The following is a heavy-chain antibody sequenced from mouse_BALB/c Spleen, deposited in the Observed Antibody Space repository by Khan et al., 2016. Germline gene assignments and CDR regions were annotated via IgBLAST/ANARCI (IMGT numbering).Heavy chain of an antibody. J-gene: IGHJ3*01. D-gene: IGHD2-14*01. CDR2: ISYSGST. V-gene: IGHV3-2*02. CDR3: ARNGNRYDRTWFAY. CDR1: GYSITSDYA. Sequence: EVELVESGPGLVKPSQSLSLTCTVTGYSITSDYAWNWIRQFPGNKLEWMGYISYSGSTSYNPSLKSRISINRDTSKNQFFLQLNSVTTEDTATYCCARNGNRYDRTWFAYWGQGTLVTVSA.